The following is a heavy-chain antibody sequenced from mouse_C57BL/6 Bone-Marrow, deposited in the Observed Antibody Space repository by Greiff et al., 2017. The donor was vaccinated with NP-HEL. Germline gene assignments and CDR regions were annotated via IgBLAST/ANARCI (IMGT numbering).Heavy chain of an antibody. CDR3: AREGIYYDYSWFAY. V-gene: IGHV3-6*01. CDR2: ISYDGSN. J-gene: IGHJ3*01. Sequence: DVKLQESGPGLVKPSQSLSLTCSVTGYSITSGYYWNWIRQFPGNKLEWMGYISYDGSNNYNPSLKNRISITRDTSKNQFFLKLNSVTTEDTATYYCAREGIYYDYSWFAYWGQGTLVTVSA. D-gene: IGHD2-4*01. CDR1: GYSITSGYY.